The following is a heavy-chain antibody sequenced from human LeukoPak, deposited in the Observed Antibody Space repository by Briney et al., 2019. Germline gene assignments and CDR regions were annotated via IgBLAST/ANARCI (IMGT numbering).Heavy chain of an antibody. Sequence: GGSLRLSCAASGFTFSSYSMNWVREAPGKGLEWVSYISSSSSTIYYADSVKGRFTISRDNAKNSLYLQMNSLRAEDTAVYYCARQNTYYYGSGTLKGYIDYWGQGTLVTVSS. CDR3: ARQNTYYYGSGTLKGYIDY. CDR1: GFTFSSYS. CDR2: ISSSSSTI. D-gene: IGHD3-10*01. V-gene: IGHV3-48*04. J-gene: IGHJ4*02.